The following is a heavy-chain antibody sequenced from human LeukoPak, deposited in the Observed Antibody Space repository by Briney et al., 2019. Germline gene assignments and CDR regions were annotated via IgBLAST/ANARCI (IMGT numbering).Heavy chain of an antibody. D-gene: IGHD4-17*01. J-gene: IGHJ4*02. V-gene: IGHV3-7*01. Sequence: PSETLSLTCAVYGGSFSGYYWSWIRQAPGKGLEWVANIKGDGSEKYFVDFVKGRFTISRDNARNSLYLQMNSLRAEDTAVYYCARELGGSYGAYLDSWGQGTPVTVSS. CDR1: GGSFSGYY. CDR3: ARELGGSYGAYLDS. CDR2: IKGDGSEK.